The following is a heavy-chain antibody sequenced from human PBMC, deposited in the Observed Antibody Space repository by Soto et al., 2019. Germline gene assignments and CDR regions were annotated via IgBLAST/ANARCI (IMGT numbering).Heavy chain of an antibody. D-gene: IGHD3-10*01. V-gene: IGHV5-51*01. CDR3: ARPVYGSGSYYDYYYYGMDV. CDR2: IYPGDSDT. Sequence: GESLKISCKGSGYSFTSYWIGWVRQMPGKGLEWMGIIYPGDSDTRYSPSFQGQVTISADKSISTAYLQWSSLKALDTAMYYCARPVYGSGSYYDYYYYGMDVWGQGTTVTASS. J-gene: IGHJ6*02. CDR1: GYSFTSYW.